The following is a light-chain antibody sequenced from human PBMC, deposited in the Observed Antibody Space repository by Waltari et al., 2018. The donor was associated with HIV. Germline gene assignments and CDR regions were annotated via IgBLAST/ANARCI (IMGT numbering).Light chain of an antibody. CDR3: QQYGGSPRT. CDR1: RSVSSNY. V-gene: IGKV3-20*01. CDR2: GIS. J-gene: IGKJ1*01. Sequence: EIVLTQSPGTLSLSPGERATISCRASRSVSSNYLAWYQHKPGQAPRLLIYGISSRATGIPDRFSGSGSGTDFTLTISGLEPEDCALYYCQQYGGSPRTFGQGTRVEIK.